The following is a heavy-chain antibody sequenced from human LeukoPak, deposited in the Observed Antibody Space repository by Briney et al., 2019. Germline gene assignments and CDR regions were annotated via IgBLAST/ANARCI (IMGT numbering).Heavy chain of an antibody. CDR1: GFTFSSYA. V-gene: IGHV3-23*01. J-gene: IGHJ4*02. Sequence: PGGSLRLSCAASGFTFSSYAMSWVRQAPGKGLEWVSAISGSGGSTYYADSVKGRFTISRDNSKNTLYLQMNSLRAEDTAVDYCARAIVGANHFDYWGQGTLVTVSS. CDR3: ARAIVGANHFDY. CDR2: ISGSGGST. D-gene: IGHD1-26*01.